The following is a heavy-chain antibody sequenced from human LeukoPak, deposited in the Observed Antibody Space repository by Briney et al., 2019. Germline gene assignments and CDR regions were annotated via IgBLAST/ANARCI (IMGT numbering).Heavy chain of an antibody. CDR1: GVSFSGYY. CDR3: ARTYSYGYYYGMDV. Sequence: PSETLSLTCAVYGVSFSGYYWSWIRQPPGKGLEWIGEINHSGSTNYNPSLKSRVTISVDTSKNQFSLKLSSVTAADTAVYYCARTYSYGYYYGMDVWGQGTTVTVSS. J-gene: IGHJ6*02. CDR2: INHSGST. D-gene: IGHD5-18*01. V-gene: IGHV4-34*01.